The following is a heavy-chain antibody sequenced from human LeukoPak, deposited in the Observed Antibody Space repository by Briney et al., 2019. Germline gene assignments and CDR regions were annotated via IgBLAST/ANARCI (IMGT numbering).Heavy chain of an antibody. D-gene: IGHD6-13*01. CDR3: ARVAPYSSSWPPIPYFDY. Sequence: KPSETLSLTCTVSGGSISSSSYYWGWIRQPPGKGLEWIGSIYYSGSTYYNPSLKSRVTISVDTSKNQFSLKLSSVTAADTAVYYCARVAPYSSSWPPIPYFDYWGQGTLVTVSS. J-gene: IGHJ4*02. CDR2: IYYSGST. V-gene: IGHV4-39*01. CDR1: GGSISSSSYY.